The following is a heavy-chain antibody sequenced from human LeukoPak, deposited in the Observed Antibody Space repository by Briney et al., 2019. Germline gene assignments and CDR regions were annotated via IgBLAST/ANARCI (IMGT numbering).Heavy chain of an antibody. V-gene: IGHV3-21*04. Sequence: PGGSLRLSCAASGFTFSRYSMSWVRQAPGKGLEWVSSISSSSSSTNYADSVQGRFTISRDNARNSLYLQMNSLRAEDTAVYYCAKDGSGYGHDAFDIWGQGTMVTVSS. D-gene: IGHD5-12*01. CDR2: ISSSSSST. J-gene: IGHJ3*02. CDR3: AKDGSGYGHDAFDI. CDR1: GFTFSRYS.